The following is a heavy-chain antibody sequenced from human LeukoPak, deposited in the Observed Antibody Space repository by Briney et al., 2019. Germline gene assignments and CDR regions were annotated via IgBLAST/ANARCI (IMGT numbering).Heavy chain of an antibody. CDR1: GGSISSGDYY. V-gene: IGHV4-30-4*02. CDR3: ARTLYSSSWYGY. Sequence: PSETLSLTCTVSGGSISSGDYYWRWIRQPPGKGLEWIGYIYYSGSTYYNPSLKSRVTISVDTSKNQFSLKLSSVTAADTAVYYCARTLYSSSWYGYWGQGTLVTVSS. CDR2: IYYSGST. D-gene: IGHD6-13*01. J-gene: IGHJ4*02.